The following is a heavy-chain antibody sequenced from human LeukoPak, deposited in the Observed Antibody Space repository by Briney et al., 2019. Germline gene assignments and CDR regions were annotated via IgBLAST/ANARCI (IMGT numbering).Heavy chain of an antibody. CDR2: FDPEDGET. CDR3: TTSSYSGYDAFDI. V-gene: IGHV1-24*01. D-gene: IGHD5-12*01. CDR1: GYTLTELS. J-gene: IGHJ3*02. Sequence: ASVKVSCKVSGYTLTELSMHWVRQAPGKGIEWMGGFDPEDGETIYAQNFHGRVTMTDDTSTHTAYMELSSLRSEDTAVYYCTTSSYSGYDAFDIWGQGTMVTVSS.